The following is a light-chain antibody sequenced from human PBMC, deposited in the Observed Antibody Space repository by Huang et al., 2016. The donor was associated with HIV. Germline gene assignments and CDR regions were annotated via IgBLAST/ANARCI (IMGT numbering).Light chain of an antibody. J-gene: IGKJ1*01. V-gene: IGKV1-39*01. CDR1: QSISNY. CDR2: AAS. CDR3: QQSYSTPWT. Sequence: DIQMTQSPSSLSASVGDRVTITCRTSQSISNYLNWYQQKPGKAPKLLSDAASSLQSGVPYRFSGSGSGTDFTITISSLQPEDCATYYCQQSYSTPWTFGQGTNVEIK.